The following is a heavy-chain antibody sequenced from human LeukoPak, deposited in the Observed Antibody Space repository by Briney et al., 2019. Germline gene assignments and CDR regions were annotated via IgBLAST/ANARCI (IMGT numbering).Heavy chain of an antibody. D-gene: IGHD5-12*01. CDR3: ARDRGGYTITDY. CDR2: ISSSSSYI. J-gene: IGHJ4*02. CDR1: GFTFSSYS. Sequence: GGSLRLSCAASGFTFSSYSMNWVRQAPGKGLEWASSISSSSSYIYYADSVKGRFTISRDNAKNSLYLQMNSLRAEDTAVYYCARDRGGYTITDYWGQGTLVTVSS. V-gene: IGHV3-21*01.